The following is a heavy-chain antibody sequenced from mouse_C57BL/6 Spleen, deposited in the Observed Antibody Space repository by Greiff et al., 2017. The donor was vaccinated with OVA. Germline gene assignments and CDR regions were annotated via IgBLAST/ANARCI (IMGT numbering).Heavy chain of an antibody. Sequence: QVQLQQPGTELVRPVSSVKLSCKASGYTFTSYWMDWVKQRPGQGLEWIGNIYPSVSVAHYYQTIEEKATLTVDKSCCTTYMQLSSQTSEDSAVYYCTRERITTGAMDDWGQGTSVTVSS. CDR1: GYTFTSYW. D-gene: IGHD1-1*01. J-gene: IGHJ4*01. CDR3: TRERITTGAMDD. V-gene: IGHV1-61*01. CDR2: IYPSVSVA.